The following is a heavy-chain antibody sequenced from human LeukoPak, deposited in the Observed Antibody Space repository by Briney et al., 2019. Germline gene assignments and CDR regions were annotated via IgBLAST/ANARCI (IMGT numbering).Heavy chain of an antibody. J-gene: IGHJ6*02. CDR1: GFTFSSYS. CDR2: ISSSSSYI. CDR3: ARGGSHMDV. D-gene: IGHD6-6*01. V-gene: IGHV3-21*01. Sequence: GGSLRLSCAASGFTFSSYSMNWVRQAPGKGLEWVSCISSSSSYIYYADSLKGRLTVSRDNAKNSLYLKMNSLRAEDTAVYYCARGGSHMDVWGQGTTVTVSS.